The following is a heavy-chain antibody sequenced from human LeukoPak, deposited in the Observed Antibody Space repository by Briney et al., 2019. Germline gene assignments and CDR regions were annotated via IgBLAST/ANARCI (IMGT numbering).Heavy chain of an antibody. V-gene: IGHV5-51*01. J-gene: IGHJ4*02. CDR3: ARYNSSGVDY. CDR1: GYTFSSSW. Sequence: GESLKISCKGSGYTFSSSWIGWVRQVPGKGLEWVGIIYPGDSDTRYSPSFQGQVTISADKSISTAYLQWSSLKASDTAMYYCARYNSSGVDYWGQGTLVTVSS. CDR2: IYPGDSDT. D-gene: IGHD6-13*01.